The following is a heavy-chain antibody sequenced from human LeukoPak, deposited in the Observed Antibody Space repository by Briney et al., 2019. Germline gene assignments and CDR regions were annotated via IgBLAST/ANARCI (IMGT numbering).Heavy chain of an antibody. Sequence: PSETLSLTCTVSGGSISSSSYYWGWIRQPPGKGLEWIGYIYYSGSTNYNPSLKSRVTISVDTSKNQFSLKLSSVTAADTAVYYCARHEIQLWTRGWFDPWGQGTLVTVSS. CDR1: GGSISSSSYY. CDR3: ARHEIQLWTRGWFDP. V-gene: IGHV4-61*05. J-gene: IGHJ5*02. CDR2: IYYSGST. D-gene: IGHD5-18*01.